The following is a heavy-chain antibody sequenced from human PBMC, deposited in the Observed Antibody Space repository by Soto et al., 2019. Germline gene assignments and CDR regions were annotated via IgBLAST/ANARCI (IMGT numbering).Heavy chain of an antibody. J-gene: IGHJ4*02. Sequence: GGSLRLSCAASGFTFSSYGMHWVRQAPGKGLEWVAVIWYDGSNKYYADSVKGRFTISRDNSKNTLYLQMNSLRAEDTAVYYCARDRSGWYLLDYWGQGTLVTVSS. V-gene: IGHV3-33*01. CDR2: IWYDGSNK. CDR3: ARDRSGWYLLDY. D-gene: IGHD6-19*01. CDR1: GFTFSSYG.